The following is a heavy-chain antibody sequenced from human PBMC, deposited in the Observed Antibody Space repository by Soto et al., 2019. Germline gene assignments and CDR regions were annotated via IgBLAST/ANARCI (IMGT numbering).Heavy chain of an antibody. J-gene: IGHJ5*02. CDR1: GFTFSDYY. CDR2: ISGSSDNT. D-gene: IGHD3-22*01. CDR3: ATITKMT. Sequence: GGSLRLSCAASGFTFSDYYMSWIRQAPGKGLEWLSYISGSSDNTNYADSVKGRFTISRDNAKKSLYLEMNSLRAEDAAVYYCATITKMTWGQGTLVTVSS. V-gene: IGHV3-11*06.